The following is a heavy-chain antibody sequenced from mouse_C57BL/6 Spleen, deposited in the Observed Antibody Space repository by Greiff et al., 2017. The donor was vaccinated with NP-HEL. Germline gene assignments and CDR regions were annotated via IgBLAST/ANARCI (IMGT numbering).Heavy chain of an antibody. D-gene: IGHD2-4*01. CDR3: ARFDYDRDWFAY. Sequence: QVQLKQPGAELVKPGASVKLSCKASGYTFTSYWMHWVKQRPGQGLEWIGMIHPNSGSTNYNEKFKSKATLTVDKSSSTAYMQLSSLTSEDSAVYYCARFDYDRDWFAYWGQGTLVTVSA. CDR2: IHPNSGST. CDR1: GYTFTSYW. V-gene: IGHV1-64*01. J-gene: IGHJ3*01.